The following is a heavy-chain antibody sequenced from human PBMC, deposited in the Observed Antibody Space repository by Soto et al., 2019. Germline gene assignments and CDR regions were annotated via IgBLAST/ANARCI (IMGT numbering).Heavy chain of an antibody. Sequence: EVQLVQSGAEVKKPGESLRISCKGSGYSFTSYWISWVRQMPGKGLEWMGRIDPSDSYTNYSPSFQGHVTISADKSISTAYLQWSSLKASDTAMYYCARHRGSGWYHDWFDPWGQGTLVTVSS. CDR2: IDPSDSYT. CDR3: ARHRGSGWYHDWFDP. D-gene: IGHD6-19*01. V-gene: IGHV5-10-1*03. J-gene: IGHJ5*02. CDR1: GYSFTSYW.